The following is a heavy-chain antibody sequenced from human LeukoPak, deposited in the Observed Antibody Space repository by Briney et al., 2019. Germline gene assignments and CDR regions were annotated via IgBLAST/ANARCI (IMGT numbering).Heavy chain of an antibody. CDR2: IYYSGST. D-gene: IGHD6-13*01. V-gene: IGHV4-59*01. CDR1: GGSISSYY. Sequence: SETLSLTCTVSGGSISSYYWSWIRQPPGKGLEWIGYIYYSGSTNYNPSLKSRVTISVDTSKNQFSLKLSSVTAADTAVYYCARVGSSWYGRGEYYFDYWGQGTLVTVSS. J-gene: IGHJ4*02. CDR3: ARVGSSWYGRGEYYFDY.